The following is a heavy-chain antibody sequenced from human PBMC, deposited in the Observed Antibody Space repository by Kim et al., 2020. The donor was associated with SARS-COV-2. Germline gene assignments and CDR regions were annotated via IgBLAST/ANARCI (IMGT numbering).Heavy chain of an antibody. Sequence: QGRVTITRDTSASTAYMELSSLRSEDTAVYYCARVTPGWAQKSYYYGMDVWGQGTTVTVSS. CDR3: ARVTPGWAQKSYYYGMDV. D-gene: IGHD1-1*01. V-gene: IGHV1-3*01. J-gene: IGHJ6*02.